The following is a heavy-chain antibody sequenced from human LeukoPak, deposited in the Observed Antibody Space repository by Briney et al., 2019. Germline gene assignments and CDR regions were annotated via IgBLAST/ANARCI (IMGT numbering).Heavy chain of an antibody. CDR1: GFTFSGYE. D-gene: IGHD6-13*01. CDR3: AKSITAAGTYAFDI. V-gene: IGHV3-23*01. CDR2: IRGNGGTT. J-gene: IGHJ3*02. Sequence: GGSLRLSCAASGFTFSGYEMHWVRQAPGKGLEWVSAIRGNGGTTDYVDSVRGRFIISRDNSRNTLYLQMNSLRAEDTAVYYCAKSITAAGTYAFDIWGQGTVVTVSS.